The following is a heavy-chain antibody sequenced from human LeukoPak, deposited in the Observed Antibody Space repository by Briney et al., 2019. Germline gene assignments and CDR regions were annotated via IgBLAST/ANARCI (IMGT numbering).Heavy chain of an antibody. D-gene: IGHD5-18*01. CDR3: AKDGYSYGWNYMDV. J-gene: IGHJ6*03. V-gene: IGHV3-30*02. Sequence: GGSLRLSCAASGFTFSNYGVHWVRQAPGKGLEWVSFIRFDGSNKYYADSVKGRFTISRDNSKNTLYLQMNSLRAEDTAVYYCAKDGYSYGWNYMDVWGKGTTVTISS. CDR2: IRFDGSNK. CDR1: GFTFSNYG.